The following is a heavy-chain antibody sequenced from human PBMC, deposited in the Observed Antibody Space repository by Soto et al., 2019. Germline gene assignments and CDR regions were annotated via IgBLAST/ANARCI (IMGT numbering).Heavy chain of an antibody. V-gene: IGHV3-9*01. CDR3: AKGAISGTLNWFDP. Sequence: EVQLVESGGGLVQPGRSLRLSCAASGFRFADYTMHWVRQAPGKGLGWVSGLTWNSESIAYADSVKGRFTISRDNAKNSLYLQMNSLRAEDTAFYFCAKGAISGTLNWFDPWGQGTLVTVSS. D-gene: IGHD6-13*01. J-gene: IGHJ5*02. CDR2: LTWNSESI. CDR1: GFRFADYT.